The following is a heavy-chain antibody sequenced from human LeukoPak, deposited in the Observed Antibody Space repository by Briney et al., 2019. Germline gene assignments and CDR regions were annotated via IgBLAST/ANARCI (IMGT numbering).Heavy chain of an antibody. J-gene: IGHJ4*02. CDR3: ARVKSSGWGVGFDC. Sequence: GGSLRLSCAASGFTFSSYSMNWVRQAPGKGLEWVSSISSSSSYIYYADSVKGRFTISRDNAKNSLYLQMNSLRAEDTAVYYCARVKSSGWGVGFDCWGQGTLVTVSS. CDR1: GFTFSSYS. V-gene: IGHV3-21*01. CDR2: ISSSSSYI. D-gene: IGHD6-19*01.